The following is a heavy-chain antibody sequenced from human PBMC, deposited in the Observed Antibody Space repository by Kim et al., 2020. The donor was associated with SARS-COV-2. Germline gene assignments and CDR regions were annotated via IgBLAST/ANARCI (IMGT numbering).Heavy chain of an antibody. CDR2: IYYSGST. CDR3: ARHSAFGELLLELDY. D-gene: IGHD3-10*01. CDR1: GGSISSSSYY. Sequence: SETLSLTCTVSGGSISSSSYYWGWIRQPPGKGLEWIGSIYYSGSTYYNPSLKSRVTISVDTSKNQFSLKLSSVTAADTAVYYCARHSAFGELLLELDYWGQGTLVTVSS. J-gene: IGHJ4*02. V-gene: IGHV4-39*01.